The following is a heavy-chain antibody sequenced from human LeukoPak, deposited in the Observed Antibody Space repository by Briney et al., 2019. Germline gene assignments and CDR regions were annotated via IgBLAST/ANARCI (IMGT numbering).Heavy chain of an antibody. D-gene: IGHD3-16*01. CDR3: ARDYDLNWFDP. CDR2: IYYSGGT. Sequence: SETLSLTCTVSGGSISSYYWSWIRQPPGKGLEWIGYIYYSGGTNYNPSLKSRVTISVDTSKNQFSLKLSSVTAADTAVYYCARDYDLNWFDPWGQGTLVTVSS. CDR1: GGSISSYY. J-gene: IGHJ5*02. V-gene: IGHV4-59*01.